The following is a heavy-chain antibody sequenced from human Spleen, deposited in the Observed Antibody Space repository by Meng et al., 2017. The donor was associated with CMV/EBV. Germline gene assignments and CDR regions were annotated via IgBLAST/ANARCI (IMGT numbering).Heavy chain of an antibody. Sequence: KVSCKGSGYSFTSYWIGWVRQMPGKGLEWMGIIYPGDSDTRYSPSFQGQVTISADKSISTAYLQWSSLKASDTAMYYCARSKRSGYCSSTSCYNNYYYGMDVWGQGTTVTVSS. V-gene: IGHV5-51*01. D-gene: IGHD2-2*02. CDR3: ARSKRSGYCSSTSCYNNYYYGMDV. J-gene: IGHJ6*02. CDR1: GYSFTSYW. CDR2: IYPGDSDT.